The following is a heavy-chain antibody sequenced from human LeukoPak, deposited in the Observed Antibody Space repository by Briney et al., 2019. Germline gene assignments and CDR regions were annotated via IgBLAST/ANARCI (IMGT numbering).Heavy chain of an antibody. J-gene: IGHJ4*02. CDR2: INPSGGST. CDR1: GYTFTSYY. CDR3: ARDLYYYGSGSQIVGGDY. Sequence: ASVKVSCKASGYTFTSYYMHWVRQAPGQGLEWMGIINPSGGSTSCAQKFQGRVTMTRDTSTSTVYMELSSLRSEDTAVYYCARDLYYYGSGSQIVGGDYWGQGTLVTVSS. V-gene: IGHV1-46*01. D-gene: IGHD3-10*01.